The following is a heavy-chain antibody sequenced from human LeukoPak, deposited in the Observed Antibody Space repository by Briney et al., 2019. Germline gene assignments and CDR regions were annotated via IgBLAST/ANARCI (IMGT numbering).Heavy chain of an antibody. J-gene: IGHJ4*02. CDR2: ISNDGNNK. Sequence: GGSLRLSCAASGFTFSSYAMHWVRQAPGKGLEWVAVISNDGNNKYYAGSVKGRFTISRDSSKNTLYLQMDSLRVEDTAVYYCARDLTFGFFDYWGQGTLVTVSS. V-gene: IGHV3-30*04. CDR3: ARDLTFGFFDY. CDR1: GFTFSSYA. D-gene: IGHD3-16*01.